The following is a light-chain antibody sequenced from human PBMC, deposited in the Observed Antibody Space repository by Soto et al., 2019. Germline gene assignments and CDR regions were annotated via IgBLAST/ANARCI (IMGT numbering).Light chain of an antibody. V-gene: IGKV3-11*01. Sequence: EIVLTQSPATLSLSPGDRATLSCRASHSVSSYLAWYQQRPGQAPRLLIYDVSNRATGIPARFSGSGSGTDFNLTISSLEPEDFAVYYCQQYDASPLTFGPGTTVEIK. CDR2: DVS. CDR1: HSVSSY. CDR3: QQYDASPLT. J-gene: IGKJ3*01.